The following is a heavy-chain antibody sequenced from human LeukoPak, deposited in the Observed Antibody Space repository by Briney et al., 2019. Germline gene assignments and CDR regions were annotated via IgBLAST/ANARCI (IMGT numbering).Heavy chain of an antibody. CDR1: GGSISSYY. CDR2: IYTSGSA. D-gene: IGHD3-3*01. J-gene: IGHJ4*02. Sequence: PSETLSLTCTVSGGSISSYYWSWIRQPAGKGLEWIGRIYTSGSANYNPSLKSRVTMSVDTSKNQFSLKLSSVTAADTAVYYCAREASRITIFGVVIKGRFDYWGQGTLVTVSS. CDR3: AREASRITIFGVVIKGRFDY. V-gene: IGHV4-4*07.